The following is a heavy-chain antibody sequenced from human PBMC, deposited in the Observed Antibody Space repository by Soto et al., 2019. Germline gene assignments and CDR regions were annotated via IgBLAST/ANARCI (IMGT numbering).Heavy chain of an antibody. CDR2: ISDSGTT. V-gene: IGHV3-23*01. CDR3: AKGGEGSCSRTSCLYFSDS. CDR1: GFTFRTYA. J-gene: IGHJ5*02. D-gene: IGHD2-2*01. Sequence: EVQLLDSGGGLVQPGGSLRLSCPASGFTFRTYAMSWVRQAPGKGLEWVSTISDSGTTYYENSVKGRFTISRDNSRNTLDLQMNSLRVEDTAVYYCAKGGEGSCSRTSCLYFSDSWGQGTLVTVSS.